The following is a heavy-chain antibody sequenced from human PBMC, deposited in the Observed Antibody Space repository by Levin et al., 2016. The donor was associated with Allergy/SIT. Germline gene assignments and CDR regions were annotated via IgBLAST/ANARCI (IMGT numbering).Heavy chain of an antibody. Sequence: SETLSLTCTVSGGSVSSGSYYWSWIRQPPGKGLEWIGYIYYSGSTNYNPSLKSRVTISVDRSKNQFSLRLSSVTAADTAVYYCARVGYCSGGSCSTDYYYYMDVWGKGTTVTVSS. CDR1: GGSVSSGSYY. CDR3: ARVGYCSGGSCSTDYYYYMDV. CDR2: IYYSGST. D-gene: IGHD2-15*01. J-gene: IGHJ6*03. V-gene: IGHV4-61*01.